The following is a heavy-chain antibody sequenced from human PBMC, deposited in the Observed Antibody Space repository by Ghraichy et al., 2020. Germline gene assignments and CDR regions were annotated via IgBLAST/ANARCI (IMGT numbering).Heavy chain of an antibody. CDR2: IIPIFGTA. J-gene: IGHJ3*02. CDR1: GGTFSSYA. CDR3: ARGYYGGADAFDI. V-gene: IGHV1-69*13. Sequence: SVKVSCKASGGTFSSYAISWVRQAPGQGLEWMGGIIPIFGTANYAQKFQGRVTITADESTSTAYMELSSLRSEDTAVYYCARGYYGGADAFDIWGQGTMVTVSS. D-gene: IGHD4-23*01.